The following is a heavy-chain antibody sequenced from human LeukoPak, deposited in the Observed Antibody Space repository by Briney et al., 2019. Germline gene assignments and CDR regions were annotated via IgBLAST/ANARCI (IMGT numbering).Heavy chain of an antibody. V-gene: IGHV3-74*01. J-gene: IGHJ4*02. CDR2: INNDGSGT. CDR1: GFTFSNYW. CDR3: ARGASRDGYNEVY. D-gene: IGHD5-24*01. Sequence: GGSLRPSCAASGFTFSNYWMHWVRQAPGKGLVWVSRINNDGSGTNYADSVKGRFTVSRDKAKNTLYLQMNSLRAEDTAVYYCARGASRDGYNEVYWGQGTLVTVSS.